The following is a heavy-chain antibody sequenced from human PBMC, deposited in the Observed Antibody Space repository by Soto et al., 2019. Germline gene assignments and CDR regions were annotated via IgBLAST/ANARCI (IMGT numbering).Heavy chain of an antibody. CDR1: GGTFSSYA. V-gene: IGHV1-69*12. CDR2: IIPIFGTA. Sequence: QVQLVQSGAEVKKPGSSVKVSCKASGGTFSSYAISWVRQAPGQGLEWMGGIIPIFGTANYAQKFQGRVTITADESTSTAYMELSSLRSEDTAVYYCAGGSRIQLWFTGDGMDVWGQGTTVTVSS. J-gene: IGHJ6*02. CDR3: AGGSRIQLWFTGDGMDV. D-gene: IGHD5-18*01.